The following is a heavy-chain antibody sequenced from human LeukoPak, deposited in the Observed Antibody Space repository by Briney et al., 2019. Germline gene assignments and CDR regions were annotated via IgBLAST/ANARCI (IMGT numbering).Heavy chain of an antibody. Sequence: PGGSLRLSCAASGFTFSSYSMNWVRQAPGKGLEWVSSISSSSSYIYYADSVKGRFTISRDNAKNSLYLQMNSPRAEDTAVYYCARFRFDYGGNSRFDPWGQGTLVTVSS. CDR1: GFTFSSYS. CDR3: ARFRFDYGGNSRFDP. CDR2: ISSSSSYI. V-gene: IGHV3-21*01. J-gene: IGHJ5*02. D-gene: IGHD4-23*01.